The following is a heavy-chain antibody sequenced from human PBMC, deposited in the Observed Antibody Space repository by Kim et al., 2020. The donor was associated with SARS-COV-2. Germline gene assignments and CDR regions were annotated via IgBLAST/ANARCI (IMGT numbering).Heavy chain of an antibody. D-gene: IGHD5-12*01. J-gene: IGHJ6*02. V-gene: IGHV3-23*01. Sequence: YHNTVKGRVTIPRDNSKNTLYVQMNSLRAEDTAVYYCAGRRGSIYAMDVWGQGTTVTVSS. CDR3: AGRRGSIYAMDV.